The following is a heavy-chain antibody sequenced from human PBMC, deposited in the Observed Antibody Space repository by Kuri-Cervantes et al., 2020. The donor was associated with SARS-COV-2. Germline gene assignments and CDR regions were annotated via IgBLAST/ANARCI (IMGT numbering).Heavy chain of an antibody. J-gene: IGHJ2*01. V-gene: IGHV3-7*01. D-gene: IGHD3-16*01. CDR2: IKQDGSNK. CDR3: ARDRSGGGIKRGGWYFDL. Sequence: GGSLRLSCAASGFTFSSYWMSWVRQAPGKGLEWVANIKQDGSNKYYADSVKGRFTISRDNSKNTLYLQMNSLRAEDTAVYYCARDRSGGGIKRGGWYFDLWGRGTLVTVSS. CDR1: GFTFSSYW.